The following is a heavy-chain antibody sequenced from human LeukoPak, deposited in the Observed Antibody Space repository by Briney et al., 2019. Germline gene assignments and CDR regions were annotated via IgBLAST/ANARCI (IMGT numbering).Heavy chain of an antibody. Sequence: GGSLRLSCAASGFTFSSYSMNWVRQAPGKGLEWVSYISSSSSTIYYADSVKGRFTISRDNAKNSLYLQMNSLRAEDTAVYYCARAPPIFGVVISLYYFDYWGQGTLVTVSS. V-gene: IGHV3-48*01. CDR2: ISSSSSTI. D-gene: IGHD3-3*02. J-gene: IGHJ4*02. CDR3: ARAPPIFGVVISLYYFDY. CDR1: GFTFSSYS.